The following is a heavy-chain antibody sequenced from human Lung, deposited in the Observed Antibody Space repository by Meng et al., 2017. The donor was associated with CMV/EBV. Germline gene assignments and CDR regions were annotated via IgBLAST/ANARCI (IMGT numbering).Heavy chain of an antibody. Sequence: SETLSLXCTVSGDSITSSSYYWGWIRQPPGKGLEWIGSMYYSANTYYNPSLKSRVTISVDTSQNQFSLTLTSVTAADTAVYYCAFSSGADYGSGSRDYWGQGXLVTVSS. CDR3: AFSSGADYGSGSRDY. CDR1: GDSITSSSYY. CDR2: MYYSANT. D-gene: IGHD3-10*01. J-gene: IGHJ4*02. V-gene: IGHV4-39*01.